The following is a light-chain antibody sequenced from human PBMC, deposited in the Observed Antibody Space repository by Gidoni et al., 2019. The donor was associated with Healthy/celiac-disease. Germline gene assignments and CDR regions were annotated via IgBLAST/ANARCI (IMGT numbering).Light chain of an antibody. CDR3: QQSYSTPHT. J-gene: IGKJ4*01. CDR1: QSISSS. CDR2: AAS. Sequence: DIQMTQSPSSLSASVGDRVTITCRAIQSISSSLNWYQQKPGKAPKLLIYAASSLQSGVTSRFSGSGSGTDFTLTISSLQPEDFATYYCQQSYSTPHTFGGGTKVEIK. V-gene: IGKV1-39*01.